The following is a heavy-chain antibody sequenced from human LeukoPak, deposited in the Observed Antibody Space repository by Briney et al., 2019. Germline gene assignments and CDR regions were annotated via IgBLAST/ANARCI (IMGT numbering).Heavy chain of an antibody. CDR3: ARVGAYYDFWSGYYSTPFDY. J-gene: IGHJ4*02. CDR2: ISAYNGNT. CDR1: GYTFTSYG. V-gene: IGHV1-18*01. Sequence: GASVKVSCKASGYTFTSYGISWVRQAPGQGLEWMGWISAYNGNTNYAQKLQGRVTMTTDTSTSTAYMELRSLRSDDTAVYYCARVGAYYDFWSGYYSTPFDYWDQGTLVTVSS. D-gene: IGHD3-3*01.